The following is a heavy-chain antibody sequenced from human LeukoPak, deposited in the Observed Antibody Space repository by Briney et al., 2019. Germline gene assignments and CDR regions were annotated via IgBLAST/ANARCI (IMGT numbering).Heavy chain of an antibody. Sequence: QPGGSLRLSCAASGFTFSSYGMHWVRQAPGKGLEWVAVIWYDGSNKYYADSVKGRFTISRDNSKNTLYLQMNSLRAEDTAVYYCAKNHNYYDSSGLSEWGQGTLVTVSS. D-gene: IGHD3-22*01. CDR2: IWYDGSNK. CDR1: GFTFSSYG. CDR3: AKNHNYYDSSGLSE. V-gene: IGHV3-30*02. J-gene: IGHJ4*02.